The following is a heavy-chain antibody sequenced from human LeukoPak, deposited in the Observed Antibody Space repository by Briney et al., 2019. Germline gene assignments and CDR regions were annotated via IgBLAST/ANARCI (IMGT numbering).Heavy chain of an antibody. CDR1: GFTFSSYS. CDR3: ARVFCSSTSCYKGNFDY. V-gene: IGHV3-21*01. J-gene: IGHJ4*02. D-gene: IGHD2-2*02. CDR2: ISSSSYI. Sequence: GGSLRLSCAASGFTFSSYSMSWVRQAPGKGLEWVSSISSSSYIYYADSVEGRFTISRDNAKNSLYLQMNSLRAEDTAVYYCARVFCSSTSCYKGNFDYWGQGTLVTVSS.